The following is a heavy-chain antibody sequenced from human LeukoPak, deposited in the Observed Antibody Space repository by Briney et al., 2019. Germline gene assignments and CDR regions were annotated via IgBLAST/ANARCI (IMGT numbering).Heavy chain of an antibody. CDR3: ARHSIAGWSSSYIDY. Sequence: SETLSLTCTVSGGSISSYYWSWIRQPPGKGLEWIGYIYYSGSTNYNPSLKSRVTISVDTSKNQFSLKLSSVTAADTAVYYCARHSIAGWSSSYIDYWGQGTLVTVSS. V-gene: IGHV4-59*08. CDR1: GGSISSYY. CDR2: IYYSGST. J-gene: IGHJ4*02. D-gene: IGHD6-6*01.